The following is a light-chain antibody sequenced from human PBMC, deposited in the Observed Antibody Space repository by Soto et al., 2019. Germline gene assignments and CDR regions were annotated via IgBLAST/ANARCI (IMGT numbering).Light chain of an antibody. Sequence: DLQMTQSPSSLSASVGDRVTITCRASQSLDSYLNWYQQKPGKAPKLLIYGVSSLQSGVPSRFSGSESGTDFTLTISSLQPEDFATYYCQQSYNTPWTFGQGTKVEIK. CDR2: GVS. CDR3: QQSYNTPWT. CDR1: QSLDSY. J-gene: IGKJ1*01. V-gene: IGKV1-39*01.